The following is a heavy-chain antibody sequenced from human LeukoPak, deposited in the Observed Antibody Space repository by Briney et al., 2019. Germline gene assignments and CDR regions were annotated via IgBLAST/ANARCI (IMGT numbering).Heavy chain of an antibody. J-gene: IGHJ4*02. CDR1: GGAFSGYY. CDR2: INHSGST. CDR3: ARGISSGYPGAY. D-gene: IGHD6-19*01. Sequence: SETLSLTCAVYGGAFSGYYWSWIRQPPGKGLEWIGEINHSGSTNYNPSLKSRVTMSVDTSQNQFSLTLKYLTAADTAVYYCARGISSGYPGAYWGQGILVTVSS. V-gene: IGHV4-34*01.